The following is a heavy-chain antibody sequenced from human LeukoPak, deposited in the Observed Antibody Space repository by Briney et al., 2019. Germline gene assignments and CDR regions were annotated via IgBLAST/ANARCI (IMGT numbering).Heavy chain of an antibody. CDR3: ARDLGHPKRMDV. Sequence: PGGSLRLSCAASEFTFSSYAMSWVRQAPRKGLEWVSVIYSGGSTYYADSVKGRFTISRDNSKNTLYLQMNSLRAEDTAVYYCARDLGHPKRMDVWGKGTTVTVSS. D-gene: IGHD3-16*01. CDR2: IYSGGST. V-gene: IGHV3-53*01. J-gene: IGHJ6*03. CDR1: EFTFSSYA.